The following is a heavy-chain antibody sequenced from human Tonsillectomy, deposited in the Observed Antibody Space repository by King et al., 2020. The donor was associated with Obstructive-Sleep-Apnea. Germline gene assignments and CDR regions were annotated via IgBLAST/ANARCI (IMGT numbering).Heavy chain of an antibody. Sequence: QVQLVQSGAEVKKPGASVKVSCKASGYTFTGYYMHWVRQAPGQGLEWMGGINPDTGVTNFAQNFQGRVTMTRDTSISPAYMELGRLRSDDTAVYYCARNSGYDYYFDYWGQGTLATVSS. CDR3: ARNSGYDYYFDY. D-gene: IGHD5-12*01. CDR2: INPDTGVT. V-gene: IGHV1-2*02. J-gene: IGHJ4*02. CDR1: GYTFTGYY.